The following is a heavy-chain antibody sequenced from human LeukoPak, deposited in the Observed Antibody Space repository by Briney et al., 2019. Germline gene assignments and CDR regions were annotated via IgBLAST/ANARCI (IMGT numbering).Heavy chain of an antibody. D-gene: IGHD1-26*01. V-gene: IGHV1-2*02. CDR2: INPNSGGT. Sequence: ASVKVSCKASGYTFTGYYMHWVRQAPGQGLEWMGWINPNSGGTNYAQKFQGRVTMTRDTSISTAYMELSRLRSDDTAAYYCARDRAVGAPNWFDPWGQGTLVTVSS. CDR1: GYTFTGYY. CDR3: ARDRAVGAPNWFDP. J-gene: IGHJ5*02.